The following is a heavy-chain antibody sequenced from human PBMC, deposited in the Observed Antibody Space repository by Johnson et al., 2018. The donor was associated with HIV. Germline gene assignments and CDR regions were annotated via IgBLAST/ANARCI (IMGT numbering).Heavy chain of an antibody. Sequence: VQLVESGGGLVQPGGSLTFSCEASGFSFSNYWMNWVRQAPGKGLEWVANIKQDGSNKYYADSVKGRFTISSDNSKNTLYLQMNSLRAEDTAVYYWARDQGGSYYAAFDIWGQGTMVTVSS. CDR2: IKQDGSNK. J-gene: IGHJ3*02. CDR1: GFSFSNYW. D-gene: IGHD1-26*01. CDR3: ARDQGGSYYAAFDI. V-gene: IGHV3-7*01.